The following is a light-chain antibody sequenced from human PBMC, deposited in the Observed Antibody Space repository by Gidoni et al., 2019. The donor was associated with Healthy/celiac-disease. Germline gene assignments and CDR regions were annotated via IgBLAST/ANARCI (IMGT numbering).Light chain of an antibody. CDR2: DAS. CDR1: QDISNY. V-gene: IGKV1-33*01. CDR3: QQYDKLPYT. Sequence: IQMTQSPSSLSASVGDRVTITCQASQDISNYLNWYQQKPGKAPKLLFYDASNLETGVPSRFSRSGSGTDFTFTISSLQPEDIATYYCQQYDKLPYTFGQGTKLEIK. J-gene: IGKJ2*01.